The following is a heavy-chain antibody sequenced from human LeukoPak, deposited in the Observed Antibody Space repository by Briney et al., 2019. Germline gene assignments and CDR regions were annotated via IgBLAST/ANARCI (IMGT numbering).Heavy chain of an antibody. CDR1: GFTFPDYA. D-gene: IGHD3-10*01. J-gene: IGHJ4*02. CDR3: AKGTQVYWYTSGSVNDH. Sequence: GGSLRLSCTASGFTFPDYAMTWVRQAPGKGLEWLSSLSGSGLSTYYADSVKGRFTISRDNSKNTLYLQMSSLRAEDTAVYYCAKGTQVYWYTSGSVNDHWGQGILVTVSS. CDR2: LSGSGLST. V-gene: IGHV3-23*01.